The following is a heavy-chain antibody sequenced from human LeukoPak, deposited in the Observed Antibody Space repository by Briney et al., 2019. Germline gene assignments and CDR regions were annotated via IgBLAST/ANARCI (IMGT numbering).Heavy chain of an antibody. Sequence: SGGSLRLSCTASGFTFSGYSMNWIRQAPGKGLEWVSSFGTRSTSIYHAGSVKGRFAISRDNAKNSLYLQMNSLRAEDTALYYCAREVSEGFDFWGQGTLVTVSS. J-gene: IGHJ4*02. CDR1: GFTFSGYS. CDR3: AREVSEGFDF. D-gene: IGHD3-22*01. CDR2: FGTRSTSI. V-gene: IGHV3-21*01.